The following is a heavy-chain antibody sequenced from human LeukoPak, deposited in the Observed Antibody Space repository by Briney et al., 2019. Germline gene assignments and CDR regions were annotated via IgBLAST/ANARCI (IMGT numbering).Heavy chain of an antibody. CDR1: GYTFTAYY. D-gene: IGHD3-3*01. CDR3: ATLWSLDH. CDR2: INPNSGDT. V-gene: IGHV1-2*02. J-gene: IGHJ4*02. Sequence: ASVKVSCKASGYTFTAYYMHWVRQAPGQGLEWMGCINPNSGDTKYARNFQGRVAMTRDTSISTAYMELNSLRADDTAVYYCATLWSLDHWGQGTLVTVSS.